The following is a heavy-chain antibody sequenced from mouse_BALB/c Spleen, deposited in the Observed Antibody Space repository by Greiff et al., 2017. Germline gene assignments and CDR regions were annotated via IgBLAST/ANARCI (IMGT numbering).Heavy chain of an antibody. CDR3: ATYYDYAWFAY. Sequence: EVQLVESGGGLVQPGGSRKLSCAASGFTFSDYGMAWVRQAPGKGPEWVAFISNLAYSIYYADTVTGRFTISRENAKNTLYLEMSSLRSEDTAMYYCATYYDYAWFAYWGQGTLVTVSA. D-gene: IGHD2-4*01. CDR2: ISNLAYSI. CDR1: GFTFSDYG. J-gene: IGHJ3*01. V-gene: IGHV5-15*02.